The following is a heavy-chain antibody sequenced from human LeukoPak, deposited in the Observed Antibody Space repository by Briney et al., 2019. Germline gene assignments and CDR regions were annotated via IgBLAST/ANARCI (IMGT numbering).Heavy chain of an antibody. CDR1: GYTFTSYD. Sequence: GASVKVSCKASGYTFTSYDINWVRQATGQGLEWMGWMNPNSDNTGYAQKFQGRVTMTRNTSISTAYMELSSLRSEDTAVYYCARGCRWFGELTCNYYYMDVWGKGTTVTVSS. J-gene: IGHJ6*03. V-gene: IGHV1-8*01. CDR3: ARGCRWFGELTCNYYYMDV. CDR2: MNPNSDNT. D-gene: IGHD3-10*01.